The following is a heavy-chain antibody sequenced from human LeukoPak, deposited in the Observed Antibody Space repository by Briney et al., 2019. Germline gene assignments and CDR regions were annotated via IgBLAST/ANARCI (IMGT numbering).Heavy chain of an antibody. CDR2: INPNSGDT. V-gene: IGHV1-2*02. J-gene: IGHJ4*02. CDR1: GYIFTGYY. D-gene: IGHD3-16*01. CDR3: ARVRYRLAETYIDY. Sequence: ASVKVSCKASGYIFTGYYKRWVRQAPGQGLEWMGWINPNSGDTNYAQKFQGRVTMTRDTSISTAYMELSRLRSDDTAVYYCARVRYRLAETYIDYWGQGTLVTVSS.